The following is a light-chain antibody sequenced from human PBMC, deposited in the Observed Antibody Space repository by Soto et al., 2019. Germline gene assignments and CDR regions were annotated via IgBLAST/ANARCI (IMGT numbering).Light chain of an antibody. CDR2: KAS. CDR1: QSPSGW. CDR3: LQWIGFSWT. J-gene: IGKJ1*01. Sequence: DIQLTQSPSTLSASVGDRVVITCRASQSPSGWLAWYQQKPGKAPKLLIYKASTLVIGVPSRFRGIGSGTEFTLSISGQQPDDFAPYYCLQWIGFSWTFGQGTKVEI. V-gene: IGKV1-5*03.